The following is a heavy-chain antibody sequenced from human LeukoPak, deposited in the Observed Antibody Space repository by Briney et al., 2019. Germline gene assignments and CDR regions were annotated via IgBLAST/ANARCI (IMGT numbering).Heavy chain of an antibody. D-gene: IGHD3-10*01. CDR2: MSSGGYSE. Sequence: GGSLRLSCAASRFTFSSYAMNWVRQAPGKGLEWVSVMSSGGYSEYYSDSVRGRFTISRDNSKNTVYLQMNSLRDEDTAVYYCARDAYYYGSGSYYAYWGQGTLVTVSS. CDR3: ARDAYYYGSGSYYAY. J-gene: IGHJ4*02. CDR1: RFTFSSYA. V-gene: IGHV3-23*01.